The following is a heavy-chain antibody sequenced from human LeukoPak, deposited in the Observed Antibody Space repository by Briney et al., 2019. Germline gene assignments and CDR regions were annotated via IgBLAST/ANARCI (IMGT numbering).Heavy chain of an antibody. CDR2: IICSSSYI. Sequence: GGYLRLSCAASGFYFSSYCMNWVRQPPGGGLEWVSSIICSSSYIYYSDSLKGRFVISRDNTRNSLYLQMNSLRDEAATIYYCARHAGTTVYPIDYWGQETLVTVST. V-gene: IGHV3-21*01. CDR1: GFYFSSYC. J-gene: IGHJ4*02. CDR3: ARHAGTTVYPIDY. D-gene: IGHD4-17*01.